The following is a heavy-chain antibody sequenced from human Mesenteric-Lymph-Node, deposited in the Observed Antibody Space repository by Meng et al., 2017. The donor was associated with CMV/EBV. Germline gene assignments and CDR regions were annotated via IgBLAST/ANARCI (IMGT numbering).Heavy chain of an antibody. J-gene: IGHJ4*02. CDR3: ARDTPRGSSYFDY. Sequence: GGSLRLSCAASGFTFSSYSMNWVRQAPGKGLEWVSSISSSSSYIYYADSVKGRFTISRDNAKNSLYLQMNNLRVDDTAIYYCARDTPRGSSYFDYWGQGTLVTVSS. D-gene: IGHD3-10*01. V-gene: IGHV3-21*01. CDR1: GFTFSSYS. CDR2: ISSSSSYI.